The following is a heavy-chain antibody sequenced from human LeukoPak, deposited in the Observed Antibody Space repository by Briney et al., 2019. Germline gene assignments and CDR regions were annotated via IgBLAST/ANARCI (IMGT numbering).Heavy chain of an antibody. V-gene: IGHV3-23*01. CDR1: GFTFRSYA. Sequence: TGGSLRLSCAASGFTFRSYAMSWVRQAPGRGLEWVSAISASGGNTYYADSVKGRFTISRDNSKNTLHLQMNSLRAEDTALYYCAKDPTIAEAHFDYWGQGTLVTVSS. D-gene: IGHD6-19*01. CDR2: ISASGGNT. J-gene: IGHJ4*02. CDR3: AKDPTIAEAHFDY.